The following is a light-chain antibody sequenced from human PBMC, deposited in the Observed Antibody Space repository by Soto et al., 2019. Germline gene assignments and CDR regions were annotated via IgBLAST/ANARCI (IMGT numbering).Light chain of an antibody. Sequence: EIVLTQSPGALTLSLGERATLSCRASQSVKSSYLAWYRQKPGQTPRLLIYDASTRATGIPDRFSDSGSGTDFTLTISGLEPEDFAVYSFQQYASSPQTFGQGTQVEF. CDR3: QQYASSPQT. V-gene: IGKV3-20*01. CDR1: QSVKSSY. J-gene: IGKJ1*01. CDR2: DAS.